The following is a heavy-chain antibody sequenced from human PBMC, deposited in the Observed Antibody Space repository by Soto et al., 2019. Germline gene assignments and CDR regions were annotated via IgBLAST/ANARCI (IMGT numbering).Heavy chain of an antibody. V-gene: IGHV4-59*01. Sequence: QVQLQVSGPGLVKPSETLSLTCTVSGDSISSYSWSWIRQPPGKGLEWIGNIHYNGNTKYSPSLKIRVNISVDTSNNHFSLKLISVTTADTAVYFCAREGNLGRWIQPLDSWGQGTLVTVSS. CDR2: IHYNGNT. D-gene: IGHD2-2*03. J-gene: IGHJ4*02. CDR3: AREGNLGRWIQPLDS. CDR1: GDSISSYS.